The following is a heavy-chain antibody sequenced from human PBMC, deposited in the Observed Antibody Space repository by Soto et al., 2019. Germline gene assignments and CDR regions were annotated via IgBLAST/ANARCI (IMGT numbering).Heavy chain of an antibody. CDR1: GFTFSTYS. CDR2: ISSSSGTM. CDR3: AKDTQSLWFGELLFQFDY. J-gene: IGHJ4*02. V-gene: IGHV3-48*01. Sequence: GGSLRLSCAASGFTFSTYSMNWVRQAPGKGLEWVSYISSSSGTMYYADSVKGRFTISRDNSKNTLYLQMNSLRAEDTAVYYCAKDTQSLWFGELLFQFDYWGQGTLVTVSS. D-gene: IGHD3-10*01.